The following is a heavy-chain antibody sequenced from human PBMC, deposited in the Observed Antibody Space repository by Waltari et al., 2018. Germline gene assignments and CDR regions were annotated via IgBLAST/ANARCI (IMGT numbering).Heavy chain of an antibody. CDR2: ISSSGSYT. V-gene: IGHV3-21*02. CDR1: GFTFSSYS. D-gene: IGHD7-27*01. J-gene: IGHJ4*02. CDR3: ARGGWGFYLDD. Sequence: EVLLVESGGGLVKPGGSLRLSCAASGFTFSSYSMNWVRQAPGKGLEWVSSISSSGSYTHELDSVKGRFTISRDNAKNSLYLQMNTLRAEDTAVYYCARGGWGFYLDDWGQGTLVTSSS.